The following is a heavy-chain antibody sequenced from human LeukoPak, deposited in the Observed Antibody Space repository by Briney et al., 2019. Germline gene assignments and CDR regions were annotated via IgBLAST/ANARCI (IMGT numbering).Heavy chain of an antibody. CDR1: GFTFPDEW. CDR2: ISSSSSYI. Sequence: PGGSLRLSCAASGFTFPDEWMSWVRQAPGKGLEWVSSISSSSSYIYYADSVKGRFTISRDNAKNSLYLQMNSLRAEDTAVYYCARDRSYYDSSGYPTLSYWGQGTLVTVSS. J-gene: IGHJ4*02. D-gene: IGHD3-22*01. CDR3: ARDRSYYDSSGYPTLSY. V-gene: IGHV3-21*01.